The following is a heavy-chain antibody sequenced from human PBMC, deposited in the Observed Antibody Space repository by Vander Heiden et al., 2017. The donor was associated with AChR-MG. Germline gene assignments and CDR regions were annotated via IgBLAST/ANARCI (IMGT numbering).Heavy chain of an antibody. CDR3: ARDPYYDILTGYPSAYFDY. J-gene: IGHJ4*02. D-gene: IGHD3-9*01. Sequence: VQLVESGGGLVKPGGCLSLSCAASRVTFSSYSINWARQAPGKGLEWVSSISRSGTYMYYADSVKGRFTISRDNAKNSLYLQMNSLRAEDTAVYYCARDPYYDILTGYPSAYFDYWGQGTLVTVSS. CDR1: RVTFSSYS. V-gene: IGHV3-21*06. CDR2: ISRSGTYM.